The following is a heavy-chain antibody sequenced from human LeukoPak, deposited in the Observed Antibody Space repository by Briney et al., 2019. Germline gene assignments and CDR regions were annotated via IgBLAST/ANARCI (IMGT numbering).Heavy chain of an antibody. CDR1: GYSFTSHY. J-gene: IGHJ6*03. V-gene: IGHV1-46*01. CDR2: IDPSGGST. Sequence: ASVKVSCKASGYSFTSHYMHWVRQAPGQELEWMGIIDPSGGSTSYAQKFQGRVTMTRDMSTSTVYMELSSLRSEDTAVYYCARDAAEVVGVPGAIGFGWLRRDYYYMDVWGKGTTVTVSS. D-gene: IGHD2-2*02. CDR3: ARDAAEVVGVPGAIGFGWLRRDYYYMDV.